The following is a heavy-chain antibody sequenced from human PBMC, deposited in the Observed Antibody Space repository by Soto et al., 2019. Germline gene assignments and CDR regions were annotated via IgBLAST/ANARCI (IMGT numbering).Heavy chain of an antibody. D-gene: IGHD3-9*01. CDR2: IPYTGST. V-gene: IGHV4-59*08. J-gene: IGHJ5*02. CDR3: ARRRYLGVRCYEGNWLDP. CDR1: GDSISNYY. Sequence: QVQLQESGPGLVKPSETLSLTCTVSGDSISNYYWNWVRQPPGKGLEWIGYIPYTGSTNYNPSLKSRVTISMDTSKNQFSLKLTSVTAADTALYYCARRRYLGVRCYEGNWLDPWGQGILVTVSS.